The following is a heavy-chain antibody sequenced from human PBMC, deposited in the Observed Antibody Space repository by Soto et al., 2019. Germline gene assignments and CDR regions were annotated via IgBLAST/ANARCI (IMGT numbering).Heavy chain of an antibody. Sequence: QVQLVESGGGVVQPGRSLRLSCAASGFTFSSYGMHWVRQAPGKGLEWVAVISYDGSNKYYADSVKGRFTISRDNSKNTLYLQMNSLRAEDTAVYYCAKGGSEWWSWFDPWGQGTLVTVSS. J-gene: IGHJ5*02. CDR2: ISYDGSNK. D-gene: IGHD2-15*01. V-gene: IGHV3-30*18. CDR1: GFTFSSYG. CDR3: AKGGSEWWSWFDP.